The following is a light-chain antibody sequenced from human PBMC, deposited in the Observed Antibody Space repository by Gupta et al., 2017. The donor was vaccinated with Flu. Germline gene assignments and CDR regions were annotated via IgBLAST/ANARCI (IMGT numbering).Light chain of an antibody. CDR2: GAS. CDR3: QHYNNWPPWT. J-gene: IGKJ1*01. CDR1: QTVSSN. V-gene: IGKV3-15*01. Sequence: EIVMTQSPATLSVSPGERATLSCRASQTVSSNLAWYQQKPGQAPRRLIYGASSRDTGITARFSGSGGGIEVPLTISSRQSEDFAVYYCQHYNNWPPWTFGQGTKVEIK.